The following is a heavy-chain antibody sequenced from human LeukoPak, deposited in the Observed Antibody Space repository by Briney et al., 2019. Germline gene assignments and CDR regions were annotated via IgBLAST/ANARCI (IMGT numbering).Heavy chain of an antibody. CDR3: AKDNPTRGY. CDR1: GFTFSNYR. CDR2: IKQDGSEK. J-gene: IGHJ4*02. D-gene: IGHD1-14*01. V-gene: IGHV3-7*01. Sequence: GGSLRLSCAASGFTFSNYRMSWVRQAPGKGREWVASIKQDGSEKDYVDSVKGRFTISRDNAKNSLYLQMNSLRVEDTAVYYCAKDNPTRGYWGQGTLVIVSS.